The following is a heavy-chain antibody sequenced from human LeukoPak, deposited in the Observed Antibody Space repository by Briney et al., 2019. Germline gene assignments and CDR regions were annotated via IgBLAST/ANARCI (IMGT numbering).Heavy chain of an antibody. V-gene: IGHV3-30-3*01. CDR2: ISYDGSNK. CDR1: GFTFSSYA. D-gene: IGHD4-17*01. CDR3: ARGAYSGGFDP. Sequence: GGSLRLSCAASGFTFSSYAMHWVRQAPGKGLEWVAVISYDGSNKYYTDSVKGRFTISRDNSKNTLYLQMNSLRAEDTAVYYCARGAYSGGFDPWGQGTLVTVSS. J-gene: IGHJ5*02.